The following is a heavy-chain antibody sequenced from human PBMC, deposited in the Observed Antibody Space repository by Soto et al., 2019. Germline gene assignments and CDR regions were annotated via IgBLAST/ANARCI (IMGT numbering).Heavy chain of an antibody. CDR2: TYYRSKWYN. D-gene: IGHD6-6*01. Sequence: SQTLSRTCAISGDSVSSNSAAWNWIRQSPSRGLEWLGRTYYRSKWYNDYAVSVKSRITINPDTSKNQFPLQLNSVTPEDTAVYYCASEGYSSSPPYYYYGMDVWGQGTTVTVSS. CDR3: ASEGYSSSPPYYYYGMDV. V-gene: IGHV6-1*01. J-gene: IGHJ6*02. CDR1: GDSVSSNSAA.